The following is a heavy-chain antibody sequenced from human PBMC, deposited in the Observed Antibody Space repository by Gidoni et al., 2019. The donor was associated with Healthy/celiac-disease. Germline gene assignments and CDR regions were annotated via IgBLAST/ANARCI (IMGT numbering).Heavy chain of an antibody. J-gene: IGHJ4*02. CDR3: AKDALLTFRLLWFGQVDY. CDR1: GFTFSSYA. D-gene: IGHD3-10*01. CDR2: ISGSGGST. V-gene: IGHV3-23*01. Sequence: EVQLLESGGGLVQPGGSLRLSCAASGFTFSSYAMSWVRQAPGKGLEWVSAISGSGGSTYYADSVKGRFTISRDNSKNTLYLQMNSLRAEDTAVYYCAKDALLTFRLLWFGQVDYWGQGTLVTVSS.